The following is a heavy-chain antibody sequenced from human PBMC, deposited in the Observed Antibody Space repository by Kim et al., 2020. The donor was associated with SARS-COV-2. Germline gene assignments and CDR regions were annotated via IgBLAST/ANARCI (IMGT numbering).Heavy chain of an antibody. V-gene: IGHV3-15*01. J-gene: IGHJ4*02. D-gene: IGHD3-16*01. CDR3: ATRPSVGAYFFDY. Sequence: AAPVKGRFTISRDDSKNTLYLQMHSLKTEDTAVYYCATRPSVGAYFFDYCGQGTLVTVSS.